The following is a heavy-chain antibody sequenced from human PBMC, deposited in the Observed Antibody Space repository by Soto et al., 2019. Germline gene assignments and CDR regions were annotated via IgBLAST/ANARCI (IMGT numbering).Heavy chain of an antibody. J-gene: IGHJ4*02. CDR2: ISYDGSNK. D-gene: IGHD3-10*01. CDR1: GFTFSSYG. Sequence: QVQLVESGGGVVQPGRSLRLSCAASGFTFSSYGIHWVRQAPGKGLEWVAVISYDGSNKYYADSVKGRFTISRDYSKNTLYLQMNSLRAEDTAVYYCAKSGGPYYACGDLPPDYWGQGTLVTVSS. V-gene: IGHV3-30*18. CDR3: AKSGGPYYACGDLPPDY.